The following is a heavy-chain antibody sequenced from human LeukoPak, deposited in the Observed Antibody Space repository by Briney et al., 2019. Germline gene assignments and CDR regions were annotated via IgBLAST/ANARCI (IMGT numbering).Heavy chain of an antibody. Sequence: GGSLRLSCAASGFTFSSYSMNWVRQAPGKGLEWVSSISSSSSYIYYADSVKGRFTISRDNAKNSLYLQMNSLRAEDTAVYYCARVGPADLFDYWGQGTLITVSS. J-gene: IGHJ4*02. V-gene: IGHV3-21*01. D-gene: IGHD2-2*01. CDR2: ISSSSSYI. CDR1: GFTFSSYS. CDR3: ARVGPADLFDY.